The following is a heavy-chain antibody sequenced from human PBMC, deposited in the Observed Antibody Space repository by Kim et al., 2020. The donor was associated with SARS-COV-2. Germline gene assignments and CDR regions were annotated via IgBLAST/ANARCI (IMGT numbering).Heavy chain of an antibody. J-gene: IGHJ3*02. CDR3: ASLRGAYGWGGAVDI. D-gene: IGHD2-8*02. CDR1: GFTFSSTW. Sequence: GGSLRLSCAASGFTFSSTWMHWARQAPGKGLVWVSRISPDGTNTLYAGSVKGRFTISRDNAKNTLSLQMNSLRAEDTAGYYCASLRGAYGWGGAVDIWGQGTMVTVSS. CDR2: ISPDGTNT. V-gene: IGHV3-74*01.